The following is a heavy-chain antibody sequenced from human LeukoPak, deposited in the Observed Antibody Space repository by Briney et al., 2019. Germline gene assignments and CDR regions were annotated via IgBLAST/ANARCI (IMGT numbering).Heavy chain of an antibody. CDR3: ARALYNHGWFPDYFDY. Sequence: GGSLRLSCAASGFSFSSYSIHWVRQAPGKGLEWVANIKTDGYDKYYVDSLKGRFTISRDNAENSLYLQMDSLRAEDTAVYYCARALYNHGWFPDYFDYWGQGTLVTVSS. J-gene: IGHJ4*02. CDR2: IKTDGYDK. D-gene: IGHD6-19*01. CDR1: GFSFSSYS. V-gene: IGHV3-7*01.